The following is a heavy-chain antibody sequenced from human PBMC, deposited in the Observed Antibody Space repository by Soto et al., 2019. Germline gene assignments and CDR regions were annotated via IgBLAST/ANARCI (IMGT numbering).Heavy chain of an antibody. J-gene: IGHJ3*02. V-gene: IGHV1-69*02. Sequence: QVQLVQSGAEVKKPGSSVKVSCKASGGTFSSYTISWVRQAPGQGLEWMGRIITILGIANYAQKFQGRVTITADKSTSTAYMELSSLRSEDTAVYYCARGGATVVTPGAFDIWGQGTMVTVSS. CDR2: IITILGIA. CDR1: GGTFSSYT. D-gene: IGHD4-17*01. CDR3: ARGGATVVTPGAFDI.